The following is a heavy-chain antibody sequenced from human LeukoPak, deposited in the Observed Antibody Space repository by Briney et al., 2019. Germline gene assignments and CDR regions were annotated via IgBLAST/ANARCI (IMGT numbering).Heavy chain of an antibody. D-gene: IGHD3-22*01. CDR3: AADDSSGYYVFDY. V-gene: IGHV4-34*01. J-gene: IGHJ4*02. CDR2: INHSGRT. CDR1: GGSFSGYY. Sequence: SETLSLTCAVYGGSFSGYYWSWLRQPPGKGLEWIGEINHSGRTNYNPSLKSRVTISVDTSKNQFSLKLSSVTAADTAVYYCAADDSSGYYVFDYWGQGTLVTVSS.